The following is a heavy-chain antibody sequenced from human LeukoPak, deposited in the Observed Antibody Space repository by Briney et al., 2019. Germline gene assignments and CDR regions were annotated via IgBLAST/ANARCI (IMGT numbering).Heavy chain of an antibody. V-gene: IGHV4-39*01. CDR3: ARGYHDYGLDY. Sequence: SETLSLTCTVSGGSISSSSYYWGWIRQPPGKGLEWIGSIYYSGSTYYNPSLKSRVTISVDTSKNQFSLKLSSVTAADTAVYYCARGYHDYGLDYWGQGTLVTVSS. J-gene: IGHJ4*02. D-gene: IGHD4/OR15-4a*01. CDR2: IYYSGST. CDR1: GGSISSSSYY.